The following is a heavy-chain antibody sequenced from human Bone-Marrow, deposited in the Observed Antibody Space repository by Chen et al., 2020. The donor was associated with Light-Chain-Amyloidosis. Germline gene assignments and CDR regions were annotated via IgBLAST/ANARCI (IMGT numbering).Heavy chain of an antibody. CDR2: IYPDDSDA. D-gene: IGHD5-12*01. V-gene: IGHV5-51*01. J-gene: IGHJ4*02. CDR3: ARRRDGYNFDY. CDR1: GYTFPNYW. Sequence: VQLEQSGPEEKQPVESLKISCKCSGYTFPNYWIGWVRQMPGKGLEWMGVIYPDDSDARYSPSFEGQVTISADKSITTAYLQWRSLKASDTAMYYCARRRDGYNFDYWGQGTLVTVSS.